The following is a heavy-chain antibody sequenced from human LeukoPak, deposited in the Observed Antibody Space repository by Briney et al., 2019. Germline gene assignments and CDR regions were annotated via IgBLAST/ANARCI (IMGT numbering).Heavy chain of an antibody. Sequence: SETLSLTCTVSGGSISSGGYYWSWIRQHPGKGLEWIGYIYYSGSTNYNPSLKSRVTISVDTSKNQFSLKLSSVTAADTAVYYCARGVLRFPPDVWGQGTTVTVSS. CDR1: GGSISSGGYY. J-gene: IGHJ6*02. V-gene: IGHV4-61*08. CDR2: IYYSGST. D-gene: IGHD3-3*01. CDR3: ARGVLRFPPDV.